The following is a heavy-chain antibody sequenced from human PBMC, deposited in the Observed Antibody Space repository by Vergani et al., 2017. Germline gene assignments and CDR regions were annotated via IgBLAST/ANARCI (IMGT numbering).Heavy chain of an antibody. V-gene: IGHV1-3*04. CDR1: GYTFTSYA. CDR2: INTGNGNT. CDR3: AGRLGYCSSTSCPGAFDI. D-gene: IGHD2-2*01. J-gene: IGHJ3*02. Sequence: QVQLVQSGAEVKKPGASVKVSCKASGYTFTSYAMHWVRQAPGQRLEWMGWINTGNGNTKYSQKFQGRVTITRDTSASTAYMELSSLRSEDTAVYYCAGRLGYCSSTSCPGAFDIWGQGTMVTVSS.